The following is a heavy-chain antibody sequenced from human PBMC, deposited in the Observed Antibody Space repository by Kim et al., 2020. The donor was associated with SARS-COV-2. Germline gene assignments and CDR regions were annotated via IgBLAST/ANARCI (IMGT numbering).Heavy chain of an antibody. D-gene: IGHD3-22*01. J-gene: IGHJ4*01. Sequence: GGSLRLSCAASGFTFSSYAMHWVRQAPGKGLEWVAVISYDGSNKYYADSVKGRFTISRDNSKNTLYLQMNSLRAEDTAVYYCARPEYYYDSSGYGVGYF. V-gene: IGHV3-30*04. CDR2: ISYDGSNK. CDR3: ARPEYYYDSSGYGVGYF. CDR1: GFTFSSYA.